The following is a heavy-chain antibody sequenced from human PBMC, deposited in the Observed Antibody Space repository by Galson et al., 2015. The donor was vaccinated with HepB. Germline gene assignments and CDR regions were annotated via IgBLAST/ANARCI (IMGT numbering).Heavy chain of an antibody. J-gene: IGHJ4*02. V-gene: IGHV5-51*01. CDR2: IYPGDSDT. Sequence: SGAEVKKPGESLKISCKGFGYSFTNYWIGWVRQMPGNGLEWMGIIYPGDSDTRYNPSFQDQVTLSADKSLSTAYLQWSSLEASDTAMYYCARQSGYSYGYSDYWGQGTLVTVSS. CDR1: GYSFTNYW. CDR3: ARQSGYSYGYSDY. D-gene: IGHD5-18*01.